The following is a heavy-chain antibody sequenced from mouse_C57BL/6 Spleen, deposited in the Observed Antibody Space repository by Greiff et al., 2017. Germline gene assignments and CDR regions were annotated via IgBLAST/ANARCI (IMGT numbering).Heavy chain of an antibody. CDR2: IWRGGST. D-gene: IGHD1-1*01. Sequence: QVQLKESGPGLVQPSPSLSITCTVSGFSLTSYGVHWVRQSPGKGLEWLGVIWRGGSTDYNAAFMSRLSITKDNSKSQVFLKMNSLQADDTAIYYCAKNGGSSYWYFDVWGTGTTVTVSS. CDR1: GFSLTSYG. CDR3: AKNGGSSYWYFDV. J-gene: IGHJ1*03. V-gene: IGHV2-5*01.